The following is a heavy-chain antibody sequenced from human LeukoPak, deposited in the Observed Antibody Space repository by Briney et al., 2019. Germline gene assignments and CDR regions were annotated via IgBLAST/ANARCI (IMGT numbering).Heavy chain of an antibody. CDR3: AREAVAGTIPPDY. Sequence: SETLSLTCTVSGGSVSSGSYYWSWIRQPPGKGLEWIGYIYYSGSTNYNPSLKSRVTISVDTSKNQFSLKLSSVTAADTAVYYCAREAVAGTIPPDYWGQGTLVTVSS. V-gene: IGHV4-61*01. CDR2: IYYSGST. CDR1: GGSVSSGSYY. J-gene: IGHJ4*02. D-gene: IGHD6-19*01.